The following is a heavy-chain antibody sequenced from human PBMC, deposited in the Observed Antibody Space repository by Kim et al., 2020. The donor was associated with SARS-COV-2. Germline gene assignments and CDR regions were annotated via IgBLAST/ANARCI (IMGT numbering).Heavy chain of an antibody. Sequence: AQKVQGRVTMTRDTSTSTVYMELSSLRAEDTAVYYCGRDRKGGSRNWFDPWGQGTLVTVSS. J-gene: IGHJ5*02. V-gene: IGHV1-46*01. D-gene: IGHD5-12*01. CDR3: GRDRKGGSRNWFDP.